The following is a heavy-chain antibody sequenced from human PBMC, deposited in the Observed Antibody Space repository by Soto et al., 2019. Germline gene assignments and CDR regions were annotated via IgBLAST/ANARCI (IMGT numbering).Heavy chain of an antibody. D-gene: IGHD6-19*01. CDR3: AKATTNGGWFNPFDS. J-gene: IGHJ4*02. CDR1: GFSFVNYA. V-gene: IGHV3-23*01. Sequence: LSCAASGFSFVNYAMNWVRQAPGKGLEWVSGLSGSGTSTYYADSVKGRFTISRDNSRDTLFLQMNSLTADDTAVYYCAKATTNGGWFNPFDSWGQGXLVTVYS. CDR2: LSGSGTST.